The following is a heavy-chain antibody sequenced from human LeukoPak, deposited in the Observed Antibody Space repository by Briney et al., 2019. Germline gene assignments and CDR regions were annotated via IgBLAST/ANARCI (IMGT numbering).Heavy chain of an antibody. V-gene: IGHV3-23*01. CDR3: AKDGYYCSGGSCYPAAYYGMDV. CDR2: ISGSGGST. J-gene: IGHJ6*02. CDR1: GFTFSSYA. Sequence: GGSLRLSCAASGFTFSSYAMSWVRQAPGKGLEWVSAISGSGGSTYYADSVKGRFTISRDNSKNTLYLRMNSLRAEDTAVYYCAKDGYYCSGGSCYPAAYYGMDVWGQGTTVTVSS. D-gene: IGHD2-15*01.